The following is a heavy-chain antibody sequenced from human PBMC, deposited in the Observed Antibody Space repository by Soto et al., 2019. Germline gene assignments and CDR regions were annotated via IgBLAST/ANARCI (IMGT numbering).Heavy chain of an antibody. J-gene: IGHJ5*02. CDR1: GYSISSGYY. CDR2: IYHSWSA. D-gene: IGHD4-17*01. Sequence: SDTLSVTGAVSGYSISSGYYWGWIRQPPGKGLECIGRIYHSWSAYYNPSLKSQVTISVDTSKNQFSLKLSYVTVADRALYYCARGGRTVTDWFDPWGQGTLVTVS. CDR3: ARGGRTVTDWFDP. V-gene: IGHV4-38-2*01.